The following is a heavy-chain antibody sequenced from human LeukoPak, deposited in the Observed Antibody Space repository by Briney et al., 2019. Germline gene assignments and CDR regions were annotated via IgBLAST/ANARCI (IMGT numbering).Heavy chain of an antibody. V-gene: IGHV3-30*04. CDR2: ISYDGSNK. J-gene: IGHJ6*02. Sequence: GGSLRLSCAASGFTFSSYAMHWVRQAPGKGLEWVAVISYDGSNKYYADSVKGRFTISRDNSKNTLYLQMNSLRAEDTAVYYCARAEGYCSGGSCYYYDMDVWGQGTTVTVSS. CDR3: ARAEGYCSGGSCYYYDMDV. D-gene: IGHD2-15*01. CDR1: GFTFSSYA.